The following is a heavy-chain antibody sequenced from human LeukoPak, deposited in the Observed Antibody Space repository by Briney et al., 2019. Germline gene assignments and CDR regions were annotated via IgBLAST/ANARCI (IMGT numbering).Heavy chain of an antibody. CDR3: ARLSDPSKSPGPLDI. CDR2: IIPIFGTA. V-gene: IGHV1-69*01. CDR1: GDTFNSVA. D-gene: IGHD4-11*01. Sequence: ASVKVSCKASGDTFNSVALSWVRLAPGQGLEWMGGIIPIFGTANYAQRFLGRATITSDESTSTAYMEINSLTSEDTAVYYCARLSDPSKSPGPLDIWGKGTTVTVSS. J-gene: IGHJ6*04.